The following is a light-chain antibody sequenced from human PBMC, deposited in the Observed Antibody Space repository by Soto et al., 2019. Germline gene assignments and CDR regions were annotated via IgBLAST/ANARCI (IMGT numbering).Light chain of an antibody. V-gene: IGLV2-14*01. CDR3: SSYTSSSTLV. CDR2: DVS. J-gene: IGLJ1*01. Sequence: SVLTQPASVSGSPGQSITISCTGTSSDVGAYNSVAWYQHNPGKAPKLTIYDVSNRPSGVSSRFSGSKSANTASLSISGLQADDEADYYCSSYTSSSTLVFGTGTKVTVL. CDR1: SSDVGAYNS.